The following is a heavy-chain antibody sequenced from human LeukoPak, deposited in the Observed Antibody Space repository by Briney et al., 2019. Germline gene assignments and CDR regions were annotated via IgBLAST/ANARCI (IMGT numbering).Heavy chain of an antibody. V-gene: IGHV4-34*01. CDR1: GGSFSGYY. D-gene: IGHD1-26*01. Sequence: SETLSLTCAVYGGSFSGYYWSWIRQPPGKGLEWIGEINHSGSTNYNPSLKSRVTISVDTSKNQFSLKLSSVTAADTAVYYCARGEYSGSYYWYWGQGTLVTVSP. J-gene: IGHJ4*02. CDR2: INHSGST. CDR3: ARGEYSGSYYWY.